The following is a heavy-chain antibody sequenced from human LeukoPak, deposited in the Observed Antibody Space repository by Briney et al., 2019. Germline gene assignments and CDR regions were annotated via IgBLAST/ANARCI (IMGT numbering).Heavy chain of an antibody. CDR2: ISSRGSTI. D-gene: IGHD1-26*01. CDR1: GFTFSDYY. CDR3: AREFIVGANTSDY. Sequence: PGGSLRFSCAASGFTFSDYYMSWIRQAPGKGLEWVSYISSRGSTIYYADSVKGRFTISRDNAKNSLYLQMNSLRAEDTAVYYCAREFIVGANTSDYWGQGTLVTVSS. J-gene: IGHJ4*02. V-gene: IGHV3-11*01.